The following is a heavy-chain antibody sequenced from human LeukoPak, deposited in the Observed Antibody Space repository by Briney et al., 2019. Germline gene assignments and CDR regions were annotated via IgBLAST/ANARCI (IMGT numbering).Heavy chain of an antibody. CDR2: IKSKTDGGTT. D-gene: IGHD3-22*01. Sequence: GGSLRLSCAASGFTFSNAWMSWVRQAPGKGLEWVGRIKSKTDGGTTDYAAPVKGRFTISRDDSKNTLYLQMNSLKTEDTAVYYCTTLTYYYDSSCYYSWGQGTLVTVSS. CDR1: GFTFSNAW. CDR3: TTLTYYYDSSCYYS. V-gene: IGHV3-15*01. J-gene: IGHJ4*02.